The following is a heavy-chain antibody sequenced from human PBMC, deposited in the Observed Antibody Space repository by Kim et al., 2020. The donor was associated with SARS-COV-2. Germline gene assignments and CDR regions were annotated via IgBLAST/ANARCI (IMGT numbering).Heavy chain of an antibody. CDR2: INYSGNDT. Sequence: GGSLRLSCAASGFTFDDYSMTWVRQAPGKGLEWIASINYSGNDTYYVVSVKGRFTISRDNAKNTLYLQLDSLRAEDTALYYCAGENGYGQTDWLDPGGEG. V-gene: IGHV3-23*01. CDR3: AGENGYGQTDWLDP. J-gene: IGHJ5*02. CDR1: GFTFDDYS. D-gene: IGHD5-18*01.